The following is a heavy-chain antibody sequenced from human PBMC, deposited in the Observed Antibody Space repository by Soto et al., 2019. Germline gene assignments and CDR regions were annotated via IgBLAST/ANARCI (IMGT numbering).Heavy chain of an antibody. V-gene: IGHV3-23*01. CDR2: ISGGGNT. D-gene: IGHD2-21*01. CDR3: AKGARSSSGSDGYKFDY. CDR1: GFTFSNYA. J-gene: IGHJ4*02. Sequence: EVQLLEVGGHLVQPGGSLRLSCAASGFTFSNYAMTWVRRAPGKGLEWVSSISGGGNTYYADSVKGRFTISRDNSKSTLYLQMDILRVEDTAVYYCAKGARSSSGSDGYKFDYWGQGTLVTVSS.